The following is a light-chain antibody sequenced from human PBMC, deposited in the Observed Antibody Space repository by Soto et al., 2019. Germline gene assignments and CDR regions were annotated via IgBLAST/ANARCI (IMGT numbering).Light chain of an antibody. J-gene: IGKJ3*01. CDR1: QSVLYSSNNKNY. Sequence: DIVMTQSPDSLAVSLGERATINCKSSQSVLYSSNNKNYLAWYQQKPGQPPKLLIYWASTRESGVPDRFSGSGSGKDIALTNSSLQAEDVAVYYCQQYYSTPFFGPGTKVDIK. V-gene: IGKV4-1*01. CDR3: QQYYSTPF. CDR2: WAS.